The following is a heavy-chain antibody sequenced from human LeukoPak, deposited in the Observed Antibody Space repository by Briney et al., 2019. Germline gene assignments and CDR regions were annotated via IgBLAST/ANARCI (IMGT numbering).Heavy chain of an antibody. CDR3: ARGRRSVDIVVVPAAIYY. CDR2: INHSGST. J-gene: IGHJ4*02. Sequence: PSETLSLTCTVSGGSIGSYYWSWIRQPPGKGLEWIGEINHSGSTNYNPSLKSRVTISVDTSKNQFSLKLSSVTAADTAVYYCARGRRSVDIVVVPAAIYYWGQGTLVTVSS. V-gene: IGHV4-34*01. CDR1: GGSIGSYY. D-gene: IGHD2-2*02.